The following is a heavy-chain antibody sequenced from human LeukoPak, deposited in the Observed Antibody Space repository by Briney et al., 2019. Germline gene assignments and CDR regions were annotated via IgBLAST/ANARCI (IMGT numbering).Heavy chain of an antibody. CDR1: GFTFSSYE. Sequence: GGSLRLSCAASGFTFSSYEVNWVRQAPGKGLEWVAYISSSGSTIYYADSVKGRFTISRDNAKKSLYLQMNSLRAEDTAVYYCAATGGYYYYYMDVWGKGTTVTISS. J-gene: IGHJ6*03. V-gene: IGHV3-48*03. CDR2: ISSSGSTI. D-gene: IGHD3-16*01. CDR3: AATGGYYYYYMDV.